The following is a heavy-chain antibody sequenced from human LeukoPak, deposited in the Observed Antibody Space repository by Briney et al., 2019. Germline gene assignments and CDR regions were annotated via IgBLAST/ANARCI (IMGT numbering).Heavy chain of an antibody. D-gene: IGHD5-12*01. Sequence: SETLSLTCTVSGGSISSYYWSWIRQPPGKGLEWIGYIYYSGSTNYNPSLKSRVTISVDTSTNQFSLKLSSVTAADTAVYYCASGLKWLRFPFDYWGQGTLVTVSS. J-gene: IGHJ4*02. V-gene: IGHV4-59*01. CDR1: GGSISSYY. CDR3: ASGLKWLRFPFDY. CDR2: IYYSGST.